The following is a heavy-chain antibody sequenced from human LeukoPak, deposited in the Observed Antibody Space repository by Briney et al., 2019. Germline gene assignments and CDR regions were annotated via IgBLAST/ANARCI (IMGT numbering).Heavy chain of an antibody. Sequence: SETLSLTCAVYGGSFSGYFWSWIRQPPGKGLEWIGEINHSGSTNYNPSLKSRVTISVDTSKNQFSLKLSSVTAADTAVYYCASLGYCSSTSCSPDYWGQGTLVTVSS. D-gene: IGHD2-2*01. CDR1: GGSFSGYF. CDR2: INHSGST. CDR3: ASLGYCSSTSCSPDY. V-gene: IGHV4-34*01. J-gene: IGHJ4*02.